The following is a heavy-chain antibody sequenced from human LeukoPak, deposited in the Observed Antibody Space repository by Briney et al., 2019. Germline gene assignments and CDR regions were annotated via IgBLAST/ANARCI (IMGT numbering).Heavy chain of an antibody. CDR1: GYTFTGYY. D-gene: IGHD3-10*01. CDR3: ARDQPYYYGSGSSSHSDY. CDR2: INPNSGGT. J-gene: IGHJ4*02. Sequence: ASVKVSCKASGYTFTGYYMHWVRQAPGQGLEWMGWINPNSGGTNYAQKFQGRVTMTRDTSISTAYMELSRLRSDDTAVNYCARDQPYYYGSGSSSHSDYWGQGTLVTVSS. V-gene: IGHV1-2*02.